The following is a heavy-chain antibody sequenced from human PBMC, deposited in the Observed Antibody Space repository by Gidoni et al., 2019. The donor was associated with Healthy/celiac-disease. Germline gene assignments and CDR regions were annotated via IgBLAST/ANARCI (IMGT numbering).Heavy chain of an antibody. Sequence: QVQLVQSGAAVKKPGCSVKVCCKAYGGTFISYALGLVRQAPGLGREWMGGIIPIFGTATYALQFQGSVTFTADESTSTAYRERSSLRSEDTAVYYCARDRGDYSSGWYFDYWGQGTLATVSS. CDR3: ARDRGDYSSGWYFDY. V-gene: IGHV1-69*01. CDR2: IIPIFGTA. J-gene: IGHJ4*02. D-gene: IGHD6-19*01. CDR1: GGTFISYA.